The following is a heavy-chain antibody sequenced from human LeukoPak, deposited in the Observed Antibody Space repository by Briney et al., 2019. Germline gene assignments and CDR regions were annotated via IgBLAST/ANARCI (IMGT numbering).Heavy chain of an antibody. D-gene: IGHD6-13*01. V-gene: IGHV3-7*05. J-gene: IGHJ5*02. CDR2: IIQDGSEK. CDR3: ARVEAAAGPRIRFDP. CDR1: GFTFSSFW. Sequence: PGGSLRLSCAASGFTFSSFWMSWVRQAPGKGLEWVAKIIQDGSEKYYVDSVKGRFTISRDNARNSLYLQMNSLRAEDTAVYYCARVEAAAGPRIRFDPWGQGTLVTVSS.